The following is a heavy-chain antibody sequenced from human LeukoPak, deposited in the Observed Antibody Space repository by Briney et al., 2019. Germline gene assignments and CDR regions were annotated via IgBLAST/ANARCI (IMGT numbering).Heavy chain of an antibody. V-gene: IGHV3-30*02. J-gene: IGHJ6*03. D-gene: IGHD5-18*01. CDR1: GFTFSSYG. CDR2: IRYDGSNK. CDR3: AKAGYSYDPRYMDV. Sequence: PGGSLRLSCAASGFTFSSYGMHWVRQAPGKGLEWVAFIRYDGSNKYYADSVKGRFTISRDNSKNTLYLQMNSLRAEDTAVYYCAKAGYSYDPRYMDVWGKGTTVTVSS.